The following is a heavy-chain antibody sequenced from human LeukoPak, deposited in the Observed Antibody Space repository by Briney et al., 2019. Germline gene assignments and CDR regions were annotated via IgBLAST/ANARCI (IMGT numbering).Heavy chain of an antibody. CDR1: GGSFSGYY. Sequence: KPSETLSLTCAVYGGSFSGYYWSWIRQPPGKGLEWIGEINHSGSTNYNPSLKSRVTISVDTSKNQFSLKLSSVAAADTAVYYCARDGGVLEWPIWGQGTMVTVSS. V-gene: IGHV4-34*01. J-gene: IGHJ3*02. CDR3: ARDGGVLEWPI. D-gene: IGHD3-3*01. CDR2: INHSGST.